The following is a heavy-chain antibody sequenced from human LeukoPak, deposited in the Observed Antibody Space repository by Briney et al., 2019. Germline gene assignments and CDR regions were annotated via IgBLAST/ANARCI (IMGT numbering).Heavy chain of an antibody. J-gene: IGHJ4*02. CDR1: GGSISSGGYY. D-gene: IGHD4-23*01. V-gene: IGHV4-31*03. CDR3: ARESVVTPYYFDY. Sequence: PSETLSLTCTVSGGSISSGGYYWGWIRQHRGKGLEWIGYIYYSGSTYYHPSLKSRVTISVDTSKNQFSLKLSSVTAADTAVYYCARESVVTPYYFDYWGQGTLVTVSS. CDR2: IYYSGST.